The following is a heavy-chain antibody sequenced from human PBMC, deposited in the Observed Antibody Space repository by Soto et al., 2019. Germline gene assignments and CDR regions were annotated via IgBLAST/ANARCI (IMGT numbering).Heavy chain of an antibody. J-gene: IGHJ4*02. V-gene: IGHV4-4*02. Sequence: SETLSLTCAVSGVSLTSGNWWTWVRQSPQRGLEYIGEIFHDGTANYYPSFERRVAMSVDTSRNQFSLKLTSVTAADTAVYLCARLVYDTRLNYMYFDFWGPGTLVTVS. CDR1: GVSLTSGNW. CDR3: ARLVYDTRLNYMYFDF. D-gene: IGHD3-10*01. CDR2: IFHDGTA.